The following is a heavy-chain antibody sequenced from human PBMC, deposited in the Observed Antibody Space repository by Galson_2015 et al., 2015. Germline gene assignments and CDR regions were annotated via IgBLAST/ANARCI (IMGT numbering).Heavy chain of an antibody. CDR2: IWYDGSKT. V-gene: IGHV3-33*01. J-gene: IGHJ4*02. D-gene: IGHD6-19*01. Sequence: SLRLSCAASGFTFSSYGMHWVRQTPDKGLEWVAIIWYDGSKTYHADSVKGRFTISRDNSKNTLFLEMNSLRDEDTAVYYCARDSALAIGWYELDYWGQGTLVTVSS. CDR3: ARDSALAIGWYELDY. CDR1: GFTFSSYG.